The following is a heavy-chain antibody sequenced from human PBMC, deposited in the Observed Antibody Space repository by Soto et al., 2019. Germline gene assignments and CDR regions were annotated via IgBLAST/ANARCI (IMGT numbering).Heavy chain of an antibody. J-gene: IGHJ3*02. CDR3: AHSATVSDAFDI. CDR1: GFSLRISGVG. V-gene: IGHV2-5*01. D-gene: IGHD2-15*01. Sequence: QITLKESGPPLVKPTQTLTLTCTFSGFSLRISGVGVGWIRQPPGKALEWLALIYWNDDKRYSPSLKSRLTIXKXXSKNQVVLTMTNMDPVDTATYYCAHSATVSDAFDIWGQGTMVTVSS. CDR2: IYWNDDK.